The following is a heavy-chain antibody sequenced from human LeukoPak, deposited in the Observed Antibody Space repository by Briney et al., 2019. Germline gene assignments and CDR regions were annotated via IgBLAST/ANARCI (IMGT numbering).Heavy chain of an antibody. J-gene: IGHJ4*02. D-gene: IGHD3-22*01. CDR3: ARDNGKYYDSSGIDY. CDR1: GFTFSSYG. V-gene: IGHV3-48*01. Sequence: GGSLRLSCAASGFTFSSYGMNWVRQAPGKGLEWVSYISSSSSTIYYADSVKGRFTISRDNAKNSLYLQMNSLRAEDTAVYYCARDNGKYYDSSGIDYWGQGTLVTVSS. CDR2: ISSSSSTI.